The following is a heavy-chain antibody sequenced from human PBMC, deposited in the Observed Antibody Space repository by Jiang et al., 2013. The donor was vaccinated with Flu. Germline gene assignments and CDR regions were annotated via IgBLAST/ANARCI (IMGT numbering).Heavy chain of an antibody. Sequence: SGAEVKKPGASVKVSCKASGYTFTGYYMHWVRQAPGQGLEWMGWINPNSGGTNYAQKFQGRVTMTRDTSISTAYMELSRLRSDDTAVYYCARDCSSTSCYGGMDVWGQGTTVTVSS. CDR3: ARDCSSTSCYGGMDV. CDR1: GYTFTGYY. V-gene: IGHV1-2*02. CDR2: INPNSGGT. J-gene: IGHJ6*02. D-gene: IGHD2-2*01.